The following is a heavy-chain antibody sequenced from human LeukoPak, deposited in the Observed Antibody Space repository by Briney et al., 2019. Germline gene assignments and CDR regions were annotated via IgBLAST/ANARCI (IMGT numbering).Heavy chain of an antibody. D-gene: IGHD3-10*01. CDR1: GGSISSYY. J-gene: IGHJ6*03. CDR3: ARTTMVRGTYYMDV. V-gene: IGHV4-59*01. CDR2: IYYSGYT. Sequence: SETLSLTCTVSGGSISSYYWSWIRQPPGKGLEWIGCIYYSGYTNYKSSLKSRVTISVDTSKNQFSLKLSSVTAADTAVYYRARTTMVRGTYYMDVWGKGTMVTVSS.